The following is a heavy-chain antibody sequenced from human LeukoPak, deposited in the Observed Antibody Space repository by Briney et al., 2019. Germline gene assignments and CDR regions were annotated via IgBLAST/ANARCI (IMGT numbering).Heavy chain of an antibody. CDR3: AKSPKRAVIVVVVAATRYFDY. V-gene: IGHV3-23*01. CDR1: GFTFSSYA. Sequence: AGGSLRLSCAASGFTFSSYAMSWVRQAPGKGLEWVSAISGSGGSTYYADSVKGRFTISRDNSKNTLYLQMNSLRAEDTAVYYCAKSPKRAVIVVVVAATRYFDYWGQGTLVTVSS. D-gene: IGHD2-15*01. CDR2: ISGSGGST. J-gene: IGHJ4*02.